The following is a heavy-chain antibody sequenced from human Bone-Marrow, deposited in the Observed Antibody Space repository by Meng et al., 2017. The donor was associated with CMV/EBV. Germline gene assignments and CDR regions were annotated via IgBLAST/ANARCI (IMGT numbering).Heavy chain of an antibody. V-gene: IGHV1-24*01. CDR2: FDPEDGET. CDR3: ASEGQLWSEKKYYFDY. J-gene: IGHJ4*02. CDR1: GYTLTELS. D-gene: IGHD5-18*01. Sequence: ASVKVSCKVSGYTLTELSRHWVRQAPGKGLEWMGGFDPEDGETIYAQKFQGRVTMTEDTSTDTAYMELSSLRSEDTAVYYCASEGQLWSEKKYYFDYWGQGTLVTVSS.